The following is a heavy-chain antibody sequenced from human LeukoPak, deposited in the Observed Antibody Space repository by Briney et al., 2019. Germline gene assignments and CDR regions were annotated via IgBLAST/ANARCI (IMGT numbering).Heavy chain of an antibody. CDR1: GYTFTGYY. V-gene: IGHV1-2*02. CDR3: ARTDSSGYYIY. J-gene: IGHJ4*02. D-gene: IGHD3-22*01. CDR2: INPNSGGT. Sequence: ASVKVSCKASGYTFTGYYMHWVRQAPGQGLEWMGWINPNSGGTNYAQKFQGRVTMTRDTSISTAYMELSSLRSEDMAVYYCARTDSSGYYIYWGQGTLVTVSS.